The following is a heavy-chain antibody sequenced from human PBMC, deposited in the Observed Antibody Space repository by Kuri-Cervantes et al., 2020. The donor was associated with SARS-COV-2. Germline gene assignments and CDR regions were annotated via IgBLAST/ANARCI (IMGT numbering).Heavy chain of an antibody. CDR3: ARAPRYIVVVPAGGNWFDP. Sequence: SQTLSLTCSGYWVYFSGYYWSWIRQPPGQGLEWIGEINHSGSTNYNSSLKSGVTISVDTSKNQFSLKLSSVTAAYTAVYYFARAPRYIVVVPAGGNWFDPWGQGTLVTVSS. J-gene: IGHJ5*02. CDR2: INHSGST. CDR1: WVYFSGYY. D-gene: IGHD2-2*01. V-gene: IGHV4-34*01.